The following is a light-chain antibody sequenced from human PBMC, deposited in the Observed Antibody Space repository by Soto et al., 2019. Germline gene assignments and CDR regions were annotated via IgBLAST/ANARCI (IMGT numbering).Light chain of an antibody. V-gene: IGKV1-39*01. J-gene: IGKJ2*01. CDR2: AAS. CDR1: QSISNY. CDR3: QQSYSAPRT. Sequence: DIQMTQSPFSLSASVGDRVTITCRASQSISNYLNWYQQRPGKAPKLLIYAASNLQSGVPSRFGGSGSGTDFTLTVNSLQPEDFATYYCQQSYSAPRTFGQGTKLEIK.